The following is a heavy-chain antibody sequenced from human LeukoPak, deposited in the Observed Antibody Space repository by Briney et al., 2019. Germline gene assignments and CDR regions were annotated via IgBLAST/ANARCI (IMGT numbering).Heavy chain of an antibody. V-gene: IGHV3-7*01. J-gene: IGHJ3*02. CDR3: ARAGVNYDSSGYFPDDAFDI. Sequence: GGSLRLSCAASGFTFSTYWMSWVRQAPGKGLEWVANIKHDGNEKYYVDSVKGRFTISRDNAKNSLYLQMHSLRAEDTSVYYCARAGVNYDSSGYFPDDAFDIWGQGTMVTVSS. CDR2: IKHDGNEK. D-gene: IGHD3-22*01. CDR1: GFTFSTYW.